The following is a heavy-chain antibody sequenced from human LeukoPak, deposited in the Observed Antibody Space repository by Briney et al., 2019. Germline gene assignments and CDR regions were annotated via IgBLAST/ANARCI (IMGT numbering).Heavy chain of an antibody. J-gene: IGHJ4*02. V-gene: IGHV3-74*01. CDR3: GLSMVRALSPDY. CDR2: INSDGSST. Sequence: GGSLRLSCTGSGFTFSNYWMHWVRHAPGKGLVGVSGINSDGSSTNYADSVKGRFTISRDNAKNTLYLQMDSLIDEDTAIYYCGLSMVRALSPDYWGQGTLVTVSS. D-gene: IGHD3-10*01. CDR1: GFTFSNYW.